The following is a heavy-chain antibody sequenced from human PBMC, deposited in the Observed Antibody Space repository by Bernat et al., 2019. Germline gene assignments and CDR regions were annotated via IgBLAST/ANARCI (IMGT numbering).Heavy chain of an antibody. V-gene: IGHV3-21*01. Sequence: EVQLVESGGGLVKPGGSLRLSCAASGFTFSSYSMNWVRQAPGKGLEWVSSISSSSSYIYYADSVKGRFTISRDNAKNSLYLQMNSLRAEDTAVYYCARAKYNWNYGHYYYGMDVWGQGTTVTVSS. D-gene: IGHD1-7*01. CDR1: GFTFSSYS. CDR2: ISSSSSYI. J-gene: IGHJ6*02. CDR3: ARAKYNWNYGHYYYGMDV.